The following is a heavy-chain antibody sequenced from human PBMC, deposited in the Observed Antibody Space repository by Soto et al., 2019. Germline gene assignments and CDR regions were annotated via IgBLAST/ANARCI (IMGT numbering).Heavy chain of an antibody. CDR2: IIPIFGTA. CDR3: ATDDSSGYTGDYFDY. D-gene: IGHD3-22*01. J-gene: IGHJ4*02. CDR1: GGTFSSYA. Sequence: SVKVSCKASGGTFSSYAISWVRQAPGQGLEWMGGIIPIFGTANYAQKFQGRVTITADESTSTAYMELSSLRSEDTAVYYCATDDSSGYTGDYFDYWGQGTLVTVSS. V-gene: IGHV1-69*13.